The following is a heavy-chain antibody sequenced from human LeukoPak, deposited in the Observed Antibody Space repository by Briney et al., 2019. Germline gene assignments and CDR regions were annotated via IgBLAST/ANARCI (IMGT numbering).Heavy chain of an antibody. CDR2: IYYIVSS. Sequence: SETLSLTCTVSGGSISSSSYYWGWIRQPPGKGLEWMGSIYYIVSSYYNPSFKSGVTISVDTSKNQCSLKLSSMTAADRAGYYCARVKNGTTTSYFDYWGQGTMVTVSS. D-gene: IGHD1-1*01. V-gene: IGHV4-39*07. CDR1: GGSISSSSYY. J-gene: IGHJ4*02. CDR3: ARVKNGTTTSYFDY.